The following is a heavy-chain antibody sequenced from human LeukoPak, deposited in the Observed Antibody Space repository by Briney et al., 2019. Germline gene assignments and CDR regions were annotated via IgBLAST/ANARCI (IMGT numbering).Heavy chain of an antibody. J-gene: IGHJ4*02. Sequence: GGSLRLSCVASGLSVSSNYMSWVRQAPGKGLDWVAVISFDGSIKAYADSVKGQFTISRDNSKNTLYLQMNSLRPEDTAVYYCARDLVAGTPDYFDYWSQGTLVTVSS. D-gene: IGHD6-19*01. CDR3: ARDLVAGTPDYFDY. CDR1: GLSVSSNY. V-gene: IGHV3-30-3*01. CDR2: ISFDGSIK.